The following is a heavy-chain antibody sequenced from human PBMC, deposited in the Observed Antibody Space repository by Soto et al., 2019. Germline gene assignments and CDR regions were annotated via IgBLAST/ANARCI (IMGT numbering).Heavy chain of an antibody. J-gene: IGHJ6*02. V-gene: IGHV3-21*01. CDR1: GFTFSSYS. CDR2: ISSSSSYI. CDR3: ARIPDPFYVNGMDV. Sequence: EVQLVESGGGLVKPGGSLRLSCAASGFTFSSYSMNWVRQAPGKGLEWVSSISSSSSYIYYADSVKGRFTISRDNAKNSLYLQMNSLRAEDTAVYYCARIPDPFYVNGMDVWGQGTTVTVSS. D-gene: IGHD2-2*01.